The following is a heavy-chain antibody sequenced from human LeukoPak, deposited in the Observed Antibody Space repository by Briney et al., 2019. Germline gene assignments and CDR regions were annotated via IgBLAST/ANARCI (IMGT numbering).Heavy chain of an antibody. CDR2: IYPDDSDT. D-gene: IGHD3-22*01. Sequence: GESLKISCKGSGYRFNAYWIAWVRQMPGKGLEWMGIIYPDDSDTRYSPSFQGQVTISADKSVRTAHLQWSSLKASDTANHYCERPNITSYYDSRGYDAFDVWGQGTMVTVSS. CDR1: GYRFNAYW. J-gene: IGHJ3*01. CDR3: ERPNITSYYDSRGYDAFDV. V-gene: IGHV5-51*01.